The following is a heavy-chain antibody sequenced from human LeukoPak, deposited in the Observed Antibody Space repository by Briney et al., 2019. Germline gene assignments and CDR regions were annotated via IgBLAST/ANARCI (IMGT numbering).Heavy chain of an antibody. J-gene: IGHJ6*03. D-gene: IGHD5-18*01. CDR3: ARELRIVDTTMLNYYYYYYMDV. CDR2: IYSGATT. CDR1: GFTVSNNY. Sequence: GGSLRLSCAASGFTVSNNYMNWVRQAPGKGLEWVSGIYSGATTYYADSVKCGFTISRDNSKNTLSLQMNSLRAEDTAVYYCARELRIVDTTMLNYYYYYYMDVWGKGTTVTVSS. V-gene: IGHV3-53*01.